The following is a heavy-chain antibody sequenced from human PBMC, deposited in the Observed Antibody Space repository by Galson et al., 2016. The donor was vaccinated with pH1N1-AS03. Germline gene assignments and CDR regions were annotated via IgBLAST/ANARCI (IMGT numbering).Heavy chain of an antibody. J-gene: IGHJ5*02. Sequence: LSLTCTVSGDSMNSHFWNWIRQPAGKGPEWIGRISTSGSTNYNTSLWSRLALSIDTSRNRFSLRLAPVTAADTAIYYCARGDLVIGGGNNWFDPWGQGILVTVSS. CDR1: GDSMNSHF. CDR2: ISTSGST. D-gene: IGHD2/OR15-2a*01. CDR3: ARGDLVIGGGNNWFDP. V-gene: IGHV4-4*07.